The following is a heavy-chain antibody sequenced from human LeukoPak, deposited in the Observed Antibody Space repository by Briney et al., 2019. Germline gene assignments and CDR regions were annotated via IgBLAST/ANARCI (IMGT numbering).Heavy chain of an antibody. D-gene: IGHD3-9*01. CDR1: GGSFSGYY. CDR3: ASSLLTADAFDI. CDR2: INHSGST. J-gene: IGHJ3*02. V-gene: IGHV4-34*01. Sequence: PSETLSLTCAVYGGSFSGYYWSWIRQPPGKGLEWIGEINHSGSTNYNPSLKSRVTISIDTSKIQFSLKLSSVTAADTAVYYCASSLLTADAFDIWGQGTMVTVSS.